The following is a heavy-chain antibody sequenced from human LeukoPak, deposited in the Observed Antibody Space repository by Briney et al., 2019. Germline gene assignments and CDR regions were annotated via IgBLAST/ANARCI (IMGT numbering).Heavy chain of an antibody. CDR1: GGSISSHY. J-gene: IGHJ5*01. V-gene: IGHV4-59*11. D-gene: IGHD2-8*02. Sequence: SGTLSLTCAVSGGSISSHYWSWIRQSPGKGLDWIGYVYYRGDTKYNSSLRSRVTISKDTSKNQFSLRLSSVTAADTAIYYCSRAIVAPGGYWFDSWGQGTLVSVSS. CDR3: SRAIVAPGGYWFDS. CDR2: VYYRGDT.